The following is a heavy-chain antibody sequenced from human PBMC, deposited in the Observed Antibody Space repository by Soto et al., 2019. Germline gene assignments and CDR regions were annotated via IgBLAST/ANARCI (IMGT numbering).Heavy chain of an antibody. V-gene: IGHV1-69*02. Sequence: QVQLVQSGAEVKKPGSSVKVSCKTSGGTLDTYTFSWVRQAPGQGLEWVGRFIPILGLTNYAQKFQGRITFTADKSTSTAYVELGCLTAEDTAVYYCAGVRRDYFDSWGQGTLVTVSS. CDR3: AGVRRDYFDS. J-gene: IGHJ4*02. CDR2: FIPILGLT. CDR1: GGTLDTYT. D-gene: IGHD6-25*01.